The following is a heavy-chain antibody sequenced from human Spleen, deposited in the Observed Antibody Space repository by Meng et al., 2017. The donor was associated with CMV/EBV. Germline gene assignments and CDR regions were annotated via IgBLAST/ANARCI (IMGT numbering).Heavy chain of an antibody. CDR3: ARSLDYVWGSYRYHYFDY. V-gene: IGHV1-2*04. CDR2: INPNSGGT. J-gene: IGHJ4*02. Sequence: YTFTGYDMHWVRQAPGQGLEWMGWINPNSGGTNDAQKFQGWVTMTRDTSISTAYMELSRLRSDDTAVYYCARSLDYVWGSYRYHYFDYWGQGTLVTVSS. CDR1: YTFTGYD. D-gene: IGHD3-16*02.